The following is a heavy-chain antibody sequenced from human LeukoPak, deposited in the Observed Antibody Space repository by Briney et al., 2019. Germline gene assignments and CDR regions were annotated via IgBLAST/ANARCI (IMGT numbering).Heavy chain of an antibody. D-gene: IGHD1-26*01. CDR1: GYSISSGYY. V-gene: IGHV4-38-2*02. CDR3: ARDRIDSWITRSFYYYYGMDV. Sequence: PSETLSLTCAVSGYSISSGYYWGWIRQPPGKGLEWIGSIYHSGSTYYNPSLKSRVTISVDTSKNQFSQKLSSVAAADTAVYYCARDRIDSWITRSFYYYYGMDVWGKGTTVTVSS. CDR2: IYHSGST. J-gene: IGHJ6*04.